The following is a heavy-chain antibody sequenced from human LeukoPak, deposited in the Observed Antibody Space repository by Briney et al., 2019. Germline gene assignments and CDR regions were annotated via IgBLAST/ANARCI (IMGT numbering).Heavy chain of an antibody. V-gene: IGHV3-7*01. CDR2: MNIDGSEK. CDR1: GFTFSSYW. J-gene: IGHJ6*02. CDR3: AREIAARGVWGYYHYGMDV. D-gene: IGHD6-6*01. Sequence: GGSLGLSCAASGFTFSSYWMGWVRQAPGKRLEWVANMNIDGSEKYYADSVKGRFTISRDNAKNSLYLQMNSLRAEDTSVYYRAREIAARGVWGYYHYGMDVWGQGTTVTVSS.